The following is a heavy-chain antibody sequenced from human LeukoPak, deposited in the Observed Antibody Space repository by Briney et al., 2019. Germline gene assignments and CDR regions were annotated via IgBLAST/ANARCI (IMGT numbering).Heavy chain of an antibody. V-gene: IGHV4-39*07. Sequence: SETLSLTCTVSGGSISSSSYYWGWIRQPPGKGLEWIGSIYYSGSTYYNPSLKSRVTISVDTSKNQFSLKLSSVTAADTAVYYCARDRDGGNDAFDIWGQGTMVTVSS. D-gene: IGHD4-23*01. J-gene: IGHJ3*02. CDR2: IYYSGST. CDR3: ARDRDGGNDAFDI. CDR1: GGSISSSSYY.